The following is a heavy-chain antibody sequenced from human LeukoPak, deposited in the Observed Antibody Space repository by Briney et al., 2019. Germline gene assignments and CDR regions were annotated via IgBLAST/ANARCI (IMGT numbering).Heavy chain of an antibody. CDR3: ANIRAPLDY. CDR1: GFTFSSYN. J-gene: IGHJ4*02. CDR2: ISHSSSYI. V-gene: IGHV3-21*04. Sequence: PGGSLRLSCAASGFTFSSYNMKWVRQAPGKGLEWVSSISHSSSYIQYADSVKGRFTISRDNSKNTLYLQMNSLRAEDTAVYYCANIRAPLDYWGQGTLVTVSS.